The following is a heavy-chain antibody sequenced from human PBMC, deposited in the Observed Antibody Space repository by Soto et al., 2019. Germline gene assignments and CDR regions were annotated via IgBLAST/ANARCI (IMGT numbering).Heavy chain of an antibody. CDR3: AREAVRGVYYYYGMDV. J-gene: IGHJ6*02. D-gene: IGHD3-10*01. Sequence: SETLSLTCTVSGGSITYYCSWMRLSPGKGLEWIGYIYYNGCIYYNPSLKSRVNISGDTSKNQFSLKLSSVTAADTAVYYCAREAVRGVYYYYGMDVWGQGTTVTVSS. CDR2: IYYNGCI. V-gene: IGHV4-59*12. CDR1: GGSITYY.